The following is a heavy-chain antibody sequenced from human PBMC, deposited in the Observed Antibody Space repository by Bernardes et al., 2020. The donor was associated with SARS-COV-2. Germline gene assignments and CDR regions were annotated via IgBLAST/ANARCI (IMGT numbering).Heavy chain of an antibody. J-gene: IGHJ4*02. CDR3: ARLGHTFSWSRGTFDS. CDR2: ISDSGST. Sequence: SETLSLTCTVSDGSISSGTFYWGWIRQPPGKGLEWIGSISDSGSTYYNPSLSSRVSISVDTSKNQFSLWLNSVTAADTAVYYCARLGHTFSWSRGTFDSWGQGTLVTVSS. V-gene: IGHV4-39*01. D-gene: IGHD6-13*01. CDR1: DGSISSGTFY.